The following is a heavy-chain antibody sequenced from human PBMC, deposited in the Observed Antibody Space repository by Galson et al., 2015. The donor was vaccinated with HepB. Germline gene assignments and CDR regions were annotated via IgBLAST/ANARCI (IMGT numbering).Heavy chain of an antibody. Sequence: QSGAEVKKPGESLKISCKGSGYSFTSYWIGWVRQMPGKGLEWMGIIYPGDSDTRYSPSFQGQVTISADKSISTAYLQWSSLKASDTAMYYCATFKAGLLWFGELAHTNAFDIWGQGTIVTVSS. CDR3: ATFKAGLLWFGELAHTNAFDI. V-gene: IGHV5-51*03. D-gene: IGHD3-10*01. J-gene: IGHJ3*02. CDR1: GYSFTSYW. CDR2: IYPGDSDT.